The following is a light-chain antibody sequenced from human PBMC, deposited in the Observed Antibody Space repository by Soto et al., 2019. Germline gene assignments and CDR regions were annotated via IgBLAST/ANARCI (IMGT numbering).Light chain of an antibody. CDR3: QQTYSTPIT. J-gene: IGKJ5*01. CDR2: GES. Sequence: DIQMTQSPSSLSASVGDRVTITCRASQSISSYLNWYQQKRGKAPKLLIYGESSLQSGVPSRFSGSGSGTDFTLTTSSLQREDCATYYCQQTYSTPITFGHGPRLEIK. CDR1: QSISSY. V-gene: IGKV1-39*01.